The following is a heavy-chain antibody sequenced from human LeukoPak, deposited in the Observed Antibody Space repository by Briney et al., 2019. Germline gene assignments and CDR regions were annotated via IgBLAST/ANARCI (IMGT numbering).Heavy chain of an antibody. D-gene: IGHD3-22*01. Sequence: ASVTVSCKASGYIFSNFFSSYGITWVRQAPGQGLEWMGWISPYNGRTKFAQKFQGRVTIRADTSTSTGYMELRSLRSDDMAVYYCASGYYSDGNGYSPADYWGQGTLVTVSS. J-gene: IGHJ4*02. V-gene: IGHV1-18*03. CDR3: ASGYYSDGNGYSPADY. CDR2: ISPYNGRT. CDR1: GYIFSNFFSSYG.